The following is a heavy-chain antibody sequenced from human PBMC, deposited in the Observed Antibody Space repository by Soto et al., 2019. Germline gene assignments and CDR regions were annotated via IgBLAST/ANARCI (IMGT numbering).Heavy chain of an antibody. V-gene: IGHV1-8*01. CDR1: GYTFTSYD. CDR2: MNPNSGNT. CDR3: ARVGDILTGYHYYYYMDV. D-gene: IGHD3-9*01. Sequence: ASVKVSCKASGYTFTSYDINWVRQATGQGLEWMGWMNPNSGNTGYAQKFQGRVTMTRNTSISTAYMELSSLRSEDTAVYYCARVGDILTGYHYYYYMDVWGKGTTVTVSS. J-gene: IGHJ6*03.